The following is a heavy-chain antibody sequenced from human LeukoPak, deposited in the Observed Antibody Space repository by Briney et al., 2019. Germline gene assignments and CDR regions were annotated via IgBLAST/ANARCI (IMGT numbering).Heavy chain of an antibody. Sequence: SETLSLTCTVSGGAISSYYWSWIRQPAGKGLEWIGRIYTSGSTNYNPSLKSRVTMSVDTSKNQFSLKLSSVTAADTAVYYCARALSPLWFGELLWDYFDYWGQGTLVTVSS. CDR2: IYTSGST. V-gene: IGHV4-4*07. J-gene: IGHJ4*02. CDR1: GGAISSYY. D-gene: IGHD3-10*01. CDR3: ARALSPLWFGELLWDYFDY.